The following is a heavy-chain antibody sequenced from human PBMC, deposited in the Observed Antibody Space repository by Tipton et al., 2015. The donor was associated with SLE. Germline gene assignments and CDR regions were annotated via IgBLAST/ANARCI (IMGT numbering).Heavy chain of an antibody. CDR2: IYHSGSP. Sequence: GLVKPSETLSLTCAVSGGSISSGNWWIWVRQPPGKGLEWIGEIYHSGSPNYNPSLKSRFTISVAKSKNHFSLNLSSVTAADTAVYYCAREGPARNNRFDPWGQGTLVTVSS. D-gene: IGHD2-2*01. V-gene: IGHV4/OR15-8*01. CDR3: AREGPARNNRFDP. CDR1: GGSISSGNW. J-gene: IGHJ5*02.